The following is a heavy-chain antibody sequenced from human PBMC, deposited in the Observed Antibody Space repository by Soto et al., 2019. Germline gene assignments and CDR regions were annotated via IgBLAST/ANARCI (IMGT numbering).Heavy chain of an antibody. D-gene: IGHD3-3*01. CDR3: ARAARSDFDV. V-gene: IGHV3-66*01. CDR1: GFSVSENH. Sequence: EEQLVESGGGLVQLGGSLRLSCAASGFSVSENHMSWVRQAPGEGLEWVSTINSTDGGNSTGYAVYVECRFTIYSDNSTNTLYLKMHTLRAEDTDVYACARAARSDFDVWGQGAMVIVSS. CDR2: INSTDGGNST. J-gene: IGHJ3*01.